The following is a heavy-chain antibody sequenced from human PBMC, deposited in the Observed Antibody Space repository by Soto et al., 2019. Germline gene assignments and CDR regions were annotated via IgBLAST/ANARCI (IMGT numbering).Heavy chain of an antibody. CDR2: IYPNNDGT. D-gene: IGHD1-7*01. Sequence: GASVKVSCKASGYTFTDYYMHWVRQAPGQGLEWMGWIYPNNDGTNHAQKFQGRVTLTRDTSISTAYMELNSLTSDDTAMYYCARSGTGPTYLDHWGQGTLVTVSS. CDR3: ARSGTGPTYLDH. CDR1: GYTFTDYY. V-gene: IGHV1-2*02. J-gene: IGHJ1*01.